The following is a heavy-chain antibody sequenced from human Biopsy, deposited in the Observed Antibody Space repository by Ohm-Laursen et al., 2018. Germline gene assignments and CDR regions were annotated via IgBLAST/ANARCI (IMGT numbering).Heavy chain of an antibody. CDR1: GYTFSSYG. Sequence: ASVKVSCKASGYTFSSYGINWARQAPGQGLEWLGWISTYNGNTNYAQNLQGRVTMTTDTSTSTAYMELRSLRSDDTAVYYCARGGTLVVVPTAVLHSFDIWGQGTMVTVSS. CDR3: ARGGTLVVVPTAVLHSFDI. V-gene: IGHV1-18*01. J-gene: IGHJ3*02. D-gene: IGHD2-2*01. CDR2: ISTYNGNT.